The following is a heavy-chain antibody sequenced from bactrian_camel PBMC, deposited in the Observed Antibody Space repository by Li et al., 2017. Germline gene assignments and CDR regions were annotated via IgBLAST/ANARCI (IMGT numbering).Heavy chain of an antibody. CDR3: AASPRPQSGSFCGVPYAY. D-gene: IGHD3*01. J-gene: IGHJ4*01. Sequence: VQLVESGGGSVQAGGSLRLSCAASTYTYCMAWFRQIPGKGREGVAVIYSDGRTYYMASVKGRFTISKDNANTTLYLQMDSLKPEDTAMYYCAASPRPQSGSFCGVPYAYSGQGTQVTVS. CDR1: TYTYC. V-gene: IGHV3S9*01. CDR2: IYSDGRT.